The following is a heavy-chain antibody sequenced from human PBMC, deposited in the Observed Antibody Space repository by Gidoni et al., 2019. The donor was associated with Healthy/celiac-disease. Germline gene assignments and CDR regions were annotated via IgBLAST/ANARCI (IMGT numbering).Heavy chain of an antibody. CDR2: ISGSGGST. D-gene: IGHD2-21*02. J-gene: IGHJ4*02. CDR1: GVTVSSYA. Sequence: EVQLLESGGGLVQPGGSLRLSCAASGVTVSSYAMSWVRQAPGKGLEGVSAISGSGGSTYYADSVKGRFTISSDNSKNTLYLQMNSLRAEDTAVYYCAKVLVVTAIPRYFDYWGQGTLVTVSS. V-gene: IGHV3-23*01. CDR3: AKVLVVTAIPRYFDY.